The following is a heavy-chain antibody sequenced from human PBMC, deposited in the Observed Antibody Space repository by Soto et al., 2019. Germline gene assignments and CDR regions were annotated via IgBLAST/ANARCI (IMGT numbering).Heavy chain of an antibody. J-gene: IGHJ4*02. V-gene: IGHV1-69*02. CDR3: ARAYCSSTSCYLDYFDY. CDR1: GGTFSSYT. CDR2: IIPILGIA. D-gene: IGHD2-2*01. Sequence: SVKVSCKASGGTFSSYTISWVRQAPGQGLEWMGRIIPILGIANYAQKFQGRVTITADKSTSTAYMELSSLRSEDTAVYYCARAYCSSTSCYLDYFDYWGQGTLVTVSS.